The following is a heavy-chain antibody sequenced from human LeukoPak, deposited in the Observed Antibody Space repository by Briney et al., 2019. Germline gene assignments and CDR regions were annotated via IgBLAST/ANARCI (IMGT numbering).Heavy chain of an antibody. CDR3: ARNGGDYPPCWTHYYYMDV. J-gene: IGHJ6*03. CDR2: IIPIFGTA. CDR1: GGTFSSYA. Sequence: SVKVSCKASGGTFSSYAISWVRQAPGQGLEWMGGIIPIFGTANYAQKFQGRVTITTDESTSTAYMELSSLRSEDTAVYYCARNGGDYPPCWTHYYYMDVWGEGTTVTVSS. D-gene: IGHD4-17*01. V-gene: IGHV1-69*05.